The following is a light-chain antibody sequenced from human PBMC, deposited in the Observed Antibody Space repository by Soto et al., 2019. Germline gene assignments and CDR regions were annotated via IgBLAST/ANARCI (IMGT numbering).Light chain of an antibody. V-gene: IGKV3-11*01. Sequence: IVLTQSPATLSVSPGQRATLSCRASQSVSSYLAWYQQKPGQAPRLLIYDASNRATGIPARFSGSGSGTDFTLTIRSLEPEDFAVYFCQHRSNWPLTFGGGTKVDIK. CDR2: DAS. CDR3: QHRSNWPLT. J-gene: IGKJ4*01. CDR1: QSVSSY.